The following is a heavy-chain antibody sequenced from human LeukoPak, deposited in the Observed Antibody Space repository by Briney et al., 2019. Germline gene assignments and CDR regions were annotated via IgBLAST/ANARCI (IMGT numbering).Heavy chain of an antibody. CDR1: GYTFTSYY. J-gene: IGHJ6*03. D-gene: IGHD3-3*01. V-gene: IGHV1-46*01. CDR3: ARDITIFGVVINAHYMDV. Sequence: GASVKVSCKASGYTFTSYYMHWVRQAPGQGLEWMGIINPSGGSTSYAQKFQGRVTMTRDMSTSTVYMELSSLRSEDTAVYYCARDITIFGVVINAHYMDVWGKGTTVTVSS. CDR2: INPSGGST.